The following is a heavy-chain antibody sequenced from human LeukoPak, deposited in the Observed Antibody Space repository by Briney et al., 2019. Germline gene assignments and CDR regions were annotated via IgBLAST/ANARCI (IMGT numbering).Heavy chain of an antibody. CDR1: GGSFSGYY. V-gene: IGHV4-34*01. J-gene: IGHJ5*02. Sequence: SETLSLTCAVYGGSFSGYYWSWIRQPPGKGLEWIGEINHSGSTYYNPSLKSRVTISVDTSKNQFSLKLSSMTAADTAVYYCARAPHTTVVRGVTNWFDPWGQGTLVTVSS. CDR2: INHSGST. CDR3: ARAPHTTVVRGVTNWFDP. D-gene: IGHD3-10*01.